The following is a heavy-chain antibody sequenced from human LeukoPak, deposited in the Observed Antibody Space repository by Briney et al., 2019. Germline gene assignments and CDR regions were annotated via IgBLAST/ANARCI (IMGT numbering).Heavy chain of an antibody. J-gene: IGHJ4*02. D-gene: IGHD6-13*01. CDR2: ISSSSSYI. Sequence: GGSLRFSCAASGFTFSSYSMNWVRQARGKGLEWVSSISSSSSYIYYADSVKGRFTISRDNAKNSLYLQMNSLRAEDTAVYYCASQAAAGTDLDYWGQGTLVTVSS. V-gene: IGHV3-21*01. CDR3: ASQAAAGTDLDY. CDR1: GFTFSSYS.